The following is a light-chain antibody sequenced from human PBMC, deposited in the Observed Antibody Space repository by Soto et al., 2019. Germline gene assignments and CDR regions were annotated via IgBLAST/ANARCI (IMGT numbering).Light chain of an antibody. V-gene: IGKV3-20*01. Sequence: EIVLTQSPCTLSLSPGERATLSCRASQSVSNNYLAWYQQKPGQAPRLLIYGASNRATGIPDRFSGSGSGTDFTLTISCLQSEDFATYYCQQYYSYPPLITFGPGTKVDNK. CDR1: QSVSNNY. CDR2: GAS. J-gene: IGKJ3*01. CDR3: QQYYSYPPLIT.